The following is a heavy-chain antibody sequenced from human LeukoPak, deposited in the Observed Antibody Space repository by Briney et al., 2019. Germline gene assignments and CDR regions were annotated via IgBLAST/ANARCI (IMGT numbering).Heavy chain of an antibody. CDR1: GLTIMDYY. CDR2: IRESSGDT. CDR3: AEKPISSSDYRADY. D-gene: IGHD3-22*01. Sequence: AGSLSLTCAASGLTIMDYYSNWFRQAPGKGLEWVSTIRESSGDTYYEDSVKGRFTISRDISKNTVFLQIIGLRVEDTAVNFCAEKPISSSDYRADYWGQGTLVTVSS. J-gene: IGHJ4*02. V-gene: IGHV3-23*01.